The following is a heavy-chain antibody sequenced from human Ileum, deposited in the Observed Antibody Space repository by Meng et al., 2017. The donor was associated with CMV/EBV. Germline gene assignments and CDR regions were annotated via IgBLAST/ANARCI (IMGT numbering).Heavy chain of an antibody. Sequence: SLSGSSYYWGWIRQTPGKGLEWIGSIYYSGNTYYNPSLKSRVTISVATSKSQFSLKLSSVTAADTAVYYCARHLRDGYNYGTYSFAYWGRGTLVTVSS. J-gene: IGHJ4*02. CDR1: SLSGSSYY. D-gene: IGHD5-24*01. V-gene: IGHV4-39*01. CDR2: IYYSGNT. CDR3: ARHLRDGYNYGTYSFAY.